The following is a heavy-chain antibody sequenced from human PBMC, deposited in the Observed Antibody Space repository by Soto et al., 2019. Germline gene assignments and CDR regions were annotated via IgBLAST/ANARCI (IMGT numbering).Heavy chain of an antibody. D-gene: IGHD5-12*01. Sequence: GGSLRLSCAASGFTFSSYAMTWVRQAPGKGLEWVSVISGSGGNTYYADSVKGRFTISRDNSKNTLYLQMNSPRAEDTAVYFCAKLSGFTDYWGQGTLVTVSS. V-gene: IGHV3-23*01. CDR3: AKLSGFTDY. CDR1: GFTFSSYA. J-gene: IGHJ4*02. CDR2: ISGSGGNT.